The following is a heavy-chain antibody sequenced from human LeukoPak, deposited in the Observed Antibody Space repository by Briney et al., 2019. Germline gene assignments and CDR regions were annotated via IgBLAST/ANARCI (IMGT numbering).Heavy chain of an antibody. Sequence: GGSLRLSCAASGFTFSSYAMTWVRQAPGKGLEWVSTISESGGRTYYADSVKGRFTISRDNSSNTLYVHMNSLRAEDTALYYCAKGKYHYAAFDNWGQGTLVTVSS. V-gene: IGHV3-23*01. D-gene: IGHD3-10*01. CDR2: ISESGGRT. CDR3: AKGKYHYAAFDN. J-gene: IGHJ4*02. CDR1: GFTFSSYA.